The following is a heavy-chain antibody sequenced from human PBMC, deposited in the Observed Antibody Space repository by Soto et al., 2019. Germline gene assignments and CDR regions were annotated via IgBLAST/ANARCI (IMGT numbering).Heavy chain of an antibody. D-gene: IGHD1-1*01. Sequence: QVQVVQSGAEVKKPGSSVKVSCKTSGGTLSTSAISWVRQAPGQGLEWMGGIMPICRTADYAQKFRGRVTITADESASTAYLELRSLTSEDTAVYYCARDKDRVQLGGNYYYIMDVWGQGTTVTVTS. CDR3: ARDKDRVQLGGNYYYIMDV. CDR1: GGTLSTSA. CDR2: IMPICRTA. V-gene: IGHV1-69*12. J-gene: IGHJ6*02.